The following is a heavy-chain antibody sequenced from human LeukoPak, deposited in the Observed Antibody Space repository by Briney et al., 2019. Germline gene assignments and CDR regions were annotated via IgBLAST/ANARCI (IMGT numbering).Heavy chain of an antibody. CDR2: IDPSDSYT. CDR1: GYSFTSYW. V-gene: IGHV5-10-1*01. Sequence: GESLMISCKGSGYSFTSYWISWVRQMPGKGLEWMGRIDPSDSYTNYSPSFQGHVSISADKSISTAYLQWNSLKASDTAMYYCASGVYYYDSSGYYPRSAFDIWGQGTMVTVSS. CDR3: ASGVYYYDSSGYYPRSAFDI. J-gene: IGHJ3*02. D-gene: IGHD3-22*01.